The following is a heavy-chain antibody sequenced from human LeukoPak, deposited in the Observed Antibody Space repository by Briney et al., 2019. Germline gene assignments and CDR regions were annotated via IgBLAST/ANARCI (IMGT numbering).Heavy chain of an antibody. CDR3: ARHGRGSGSTDY. CDR2: IYYSGST. V-gene: IGHV4-39*01. Sequence: SETLSLTCTVSGGSISSSSYYWGWIRQPTGKGLEWIGSIYYSGSTYYNPSLKSRITISVDTSKNQFSLKLSSVTAADTAVYYCARHGRGSGSTDYWGQGTLVTVSS. D-gene: IGHD3-10*01. CDR1: GGSISSSSYY. J-gene: IGHJ4*02.